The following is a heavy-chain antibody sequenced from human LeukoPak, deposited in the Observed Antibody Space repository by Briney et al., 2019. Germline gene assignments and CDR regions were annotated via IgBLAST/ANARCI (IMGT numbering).Heavy chain of an antibody. CDR2: ISGSGGST. Sequence: GGSLRLSCAASGFPFRSYSLSWVRQAPGKGLEWVSAISGSGGSTYYADSVKGRFTISRDNSKNTLYLQMNSLRAEDTAVYYCARSSRDGYNLIDYMDVWGKGTTVTVSS. V-gene: IGHV3-23*01. CDR3: ARSSRDGYNLIDYMDV. CDR1: GFPFRSYS. D-gene: IGHD5-24*01. J-gene: IGHJ6*03.